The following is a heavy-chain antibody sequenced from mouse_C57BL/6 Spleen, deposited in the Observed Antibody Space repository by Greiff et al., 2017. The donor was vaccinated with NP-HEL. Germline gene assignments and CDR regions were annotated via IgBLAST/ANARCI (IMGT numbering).Heavy chain of an antibody. V-gene: IGHV1-18*01. CDR1: GYTFTDYN. D-gene: IGHD2-4*01. J-gene: IGHJ1*03. CDR3: ARRSYDYDGYFDV. CDR2: INPNNGGT. Sequence: VQLQQSGPELVKPGASVKIPCKASGYTFTDYNMDWVKQSHGKSLEWIGDINPNNGGTIYNQKFKGKATLTVDKSSSTAYMELRSLTSEDTAVYYCARRSYDYDGYFDVWGTGTTVTVSS.